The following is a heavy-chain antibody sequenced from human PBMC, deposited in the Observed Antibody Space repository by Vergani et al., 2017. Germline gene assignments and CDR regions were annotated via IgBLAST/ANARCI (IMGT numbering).Heavy chain of an antibody. CDR2: SNPSGGST. D-gene: IGHD6-19*01. CDR1: GYTFTGYY. CDR3: AGGDSSGWLTRVNWFDP. V-gene: IGHV1-46*01. Sequence: QVQLVQSGAEVKKPGASVKVSCKASGYTFTGYYMHWVRQAPGQGLEWMGISNPSGGSTSYAQKFQGRVTMTRDTSISTAYMELSRLRSDDTAVYYCAGGDSSGWLTRVNWFDPWGQGTLVTVSS. J-gene: IGHJ5*02.